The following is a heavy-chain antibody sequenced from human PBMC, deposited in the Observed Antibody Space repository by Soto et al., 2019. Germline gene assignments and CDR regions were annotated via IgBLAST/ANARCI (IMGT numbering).Heavy chain of an antibody. Sequence: EVQLVESGGGLVQPGGSLRLSCVASGFTFSSYWMNWVRQAPGEGLEWVANINQDESQKYYADSVKGRFSISRDNARNALYLQMNSLGVEDAAVYYCATKVVIGGIGFVDYWGQGILVTVSS. V-gene: IGHV3-7*01. CDR2: INQDESQK. CDR1: GFTFSSYW. CDR3: ATKVVIGGIGFVDY. J-gene: IGHJ4*02. D-gene: IGHD2-15*01.